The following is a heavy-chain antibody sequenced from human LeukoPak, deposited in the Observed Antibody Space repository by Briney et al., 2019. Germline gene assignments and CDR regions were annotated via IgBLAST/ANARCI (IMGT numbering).Heavy chain of an antibody. J-gene: IGHJ4*02. V-gene: IGHV4-59*01. CDR3: ARGPRFGYCSGGSCYVFDY. CDR1: GGSISSYY. Sequence: SETLSLTCTVSGGSISSYYWSWIRQPPGKGLEWIGYVYYSGITNYNPSLKSRATISVDTSKNQFSLKLSSVTAADTAVYYCARGPRFGYCSGGSCYVFDYWGQGTLVTVSS. D-gene: IGHD2-15*01. CDR2: VYYSGIT.